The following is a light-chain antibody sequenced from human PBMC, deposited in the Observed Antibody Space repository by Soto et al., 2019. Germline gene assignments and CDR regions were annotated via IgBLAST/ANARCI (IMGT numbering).Light chain of an antibody. V-gene: IGKV3-20*01. CDR2: GAS. CDR3: KQYGSSPPVT. Sequence: EIVLTQSPGTLSLSPGERATLSCRASQSVSPYLAWDQHKPGQAPRLLIYGASSRATGIPDRFSGSGSGTDFTLTISSLEPEDFAEYCCKQYGSSPPVTFCPGTKVDIK. J-gene: IGKJ3*01. CDR1: QSVSPY.